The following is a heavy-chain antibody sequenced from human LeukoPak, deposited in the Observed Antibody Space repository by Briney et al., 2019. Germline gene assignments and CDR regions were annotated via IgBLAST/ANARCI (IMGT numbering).Heavy chain of an antibody. V-gene: IGHV3-64D*06. Sequence: GGSLRLSCSASGFTFSTHAMYWVRQAPGKGLEYVSGISSNGGSTNYADSVKGRFTISRDNSRNTLYPQMSSLRAEDTAVYYCVKSDRPDYADFGLGSWGQGTLVTVSS. CDR2: ISSNGGST. J-gene: IGHJ5*02. D-gene: IGHD4-17*01. CDR1: GFTFSTHA. CDR3: VKSDRPDYADFGLGS.